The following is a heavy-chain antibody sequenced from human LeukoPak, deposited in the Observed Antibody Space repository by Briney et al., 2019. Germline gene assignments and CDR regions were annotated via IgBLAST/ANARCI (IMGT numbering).Heavy chain of an antibody. CDR3: ARGPDYYDSSGYYYYYYYMDV. Sequence: GSLRLSCAASGFTFSSYGMHWVRQAPGKGLEWVAVIWYDGSNKYYADSVKGRFTISRDNSKNTLYLQMNSLRAEDTAVYYCARGPDYYDSSGYYYYYYYMDVWGKGTTVTVSS. CDR2: IWYDGSNK. CDR1: GFTFSSYG. V-gene: IGHV3-33*01. D-gene: IGHD3-22*01. J-gene: IGHJ6*03.